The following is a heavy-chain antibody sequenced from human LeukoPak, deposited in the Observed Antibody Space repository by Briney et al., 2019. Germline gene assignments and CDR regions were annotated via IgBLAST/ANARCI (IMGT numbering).Heavy chain of an antibody. D-gene: IGHD6-13*01. Sequence: GGSLRLSCAASGFTFSSYGMHWVRQAPGKGLEWVAFIRYDGSNKYYADSVKGRFTISRDNSKNTLYLQMNSLRAEDTAVYYCARALSIAAAGTFAYWGQGTLVTVSS. CDR3: ARALSIAAAGTFAY. V-gene: IGHV3-30*02. J-gene: IGHJ4*02. CDR1: GFTFSSYG. CDR2: IRYDGSNK.